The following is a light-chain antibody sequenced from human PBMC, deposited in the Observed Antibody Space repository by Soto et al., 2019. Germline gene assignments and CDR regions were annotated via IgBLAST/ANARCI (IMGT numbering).Light chain of an antibody. CDR3: QQYKRLTWT. V-gene: IGKV1-5*01. CDR1: QSINNW. Sequence: DTQMTQSPSTLSASVGDRVTITCRASQSINNWLAWYQQKLGRAPKLLIYDASSLESGVPSRFSGSGSGTEFTLTISSLQPDDFATYYCQQYKRLTWTFGQGTKV. J-gene: IGKJ1*01. CDR2: DAS.